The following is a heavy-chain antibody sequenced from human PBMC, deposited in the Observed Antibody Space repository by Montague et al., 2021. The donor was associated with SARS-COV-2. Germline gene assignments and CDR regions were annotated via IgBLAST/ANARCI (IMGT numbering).Heavy chain of an antibody. CDR2: INSDGSST. D-gene: IGHD3-22*01. Sequence: SLRLSCAASGFTFSGYWMHWVRQAPGKGLVWVSRINSDGSSTSYADSVKGRFTISRDNAKNTLYLQMNSLRAEDTAVYYCITMIVVAEDYFDYWGQGTLVTVSS. CDR3: ITMIVVAEDYFDY. V-gene: IGHV3-74*01. J-gene: IGHJ4*02. CDR1: GFTFSGYW.